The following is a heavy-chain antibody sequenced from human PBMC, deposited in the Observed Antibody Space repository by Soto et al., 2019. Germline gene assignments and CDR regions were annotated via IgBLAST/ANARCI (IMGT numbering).Heavy chain of an antibody. CDR2: VDGSGVTK. D-gene: IGHD3-3*01. CDR1: GFTFSSHA. J-gene: IGHJ3*01. Sequence: GGSLRLSCAASGFTFSSHAMGWLRQAPGTGPEWVAFVDGSGVTKYYADSIKGRFTVSRDNSKNTLYLKMISLRAEDTAIYYCPKDRDDIGMVDAFGVWGQGTMVTVSS. V-gene: IGHV3-23*01. CDR3: PKDRDDIGMVDAFGV.